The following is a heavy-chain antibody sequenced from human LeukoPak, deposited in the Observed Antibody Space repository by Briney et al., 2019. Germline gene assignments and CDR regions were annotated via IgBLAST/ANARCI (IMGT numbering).Heavy chain of an antibody. CDR3: ARDCCSGGYAGH. CDR1: GFTFSSYA. V-gene: IGHV3-33*01. J-gene: IGHJ4*02. Sequence: PGGSLRLSCAASGFTFSSYAMHWVRQAPGKGLEWVAFIWYDGSNKDYTDSVKGRFSISRDNSKNTLYLQMNSLRAEDTAVYYCARDCCSGGYAGHWGQGILVTVSS. D-gene: IGHD6-19*01. CDR2: IWYDGSNK.